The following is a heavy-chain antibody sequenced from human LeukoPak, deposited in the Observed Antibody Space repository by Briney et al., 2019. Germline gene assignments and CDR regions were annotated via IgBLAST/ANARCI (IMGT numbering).Heavy chain of an antibody. V-gene: IGHV3-30*18. J-gene: IGHJ4*02. CDR2: IAHHGNNK. CDR1: GFTFSNYA. CDR3: AKDGSWSCTD. D-gene: IGHD2-8*02. Sequence: GGSLRLSCVASGFTFSNYAIHWVRQGPSKGLEWVAYIAHHGNNKYYADSVKGRFTISRDNSKRTLYLQMNSLRADDTAVYYCAKDGSWSCTDWGQGTLVTVSS.